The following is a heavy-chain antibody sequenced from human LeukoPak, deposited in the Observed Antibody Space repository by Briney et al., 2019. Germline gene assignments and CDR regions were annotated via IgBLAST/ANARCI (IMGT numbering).Heavy chain of an antibody. V-gene: IGHV5-51*01. J-gene: IGHJ6*02. Sequence: GESLKISCKGSGYSFTSYWIGWVRQMPGKGLEWMGIIYPGDPDTRYSPSFQGQVTISADKSISTAYLQWSSLKASDTAMYYCARHSYGSGSYYKPYYYYGMDVWGQGTTVTVSS. CDR2: IYPGDPDT. D-gene: IGHD3-10*01. CDR1: GYSFTSYW. CDR3: ARHSYGSGSYYKPYYYYGMDV.